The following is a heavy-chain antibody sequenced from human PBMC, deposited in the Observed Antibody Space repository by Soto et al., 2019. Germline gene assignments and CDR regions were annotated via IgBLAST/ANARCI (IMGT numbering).Heavy chain of an antibody. D-gene: IGHD3-3*01. CDR1: GDRFTSYW. V-gene: IGHV5-51*01. Sequence: GESLKISCKGSGDRFTSYWIGWVRQMPGKGLEWMGIIYPGDSNTRYSPSLQGQVTISVDKSISTAYLQWSSLKATDTAMYYCARHAYDFWSGHPNPRYYYGMDVWGQGTTVTVSS. CDR2: IYPGDSNT. CDR3: ARHAYDFWSGHPNPRYYYGMDV. J-gene: IGHJ6*02.